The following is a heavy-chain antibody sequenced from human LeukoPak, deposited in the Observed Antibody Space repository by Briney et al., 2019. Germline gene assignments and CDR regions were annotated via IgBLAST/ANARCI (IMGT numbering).Heavy chain of an antibody. V-gene: IGHV3-23*01. D-gene: IGHD3-10*01. CDR3: AKTSGPGSYYAVDY. J-gene: IGHJ4*02. Sequence: GGSLRLSCAASQFTFNNNAMSWVRQAPGKGLEWVSGLSGDSSSIYYAASVKGRFTISRDNSKNTLFLQMNSLRVDDTAVYYCAKTSGPGSYYAVDYWGQGTLVTVSS. CDR1: QFTFNNNA. CDR2: LSGDSSSI.